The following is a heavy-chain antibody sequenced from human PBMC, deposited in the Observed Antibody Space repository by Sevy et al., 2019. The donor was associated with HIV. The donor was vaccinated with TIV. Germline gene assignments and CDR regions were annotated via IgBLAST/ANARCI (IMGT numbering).Heavy chain of an antibody. V-gene: IGHV3-23*01. D-gene: IGHD2-8*01. J-gene: IGHJ4*02. CDR1: GFAFYDYS. Sequence: GGSLRLSCAASGFAFYDYSMSWIRQAPGKGLAWVATLSFGCGKINYADSVKGRFTISRVNSKTSFYLQMDNLRVEDTALYYCAREGCTRPHDYWGQGTRVTVSS. CDR2: LSFGCGKI. CDR3: AREGCTRPHDY.